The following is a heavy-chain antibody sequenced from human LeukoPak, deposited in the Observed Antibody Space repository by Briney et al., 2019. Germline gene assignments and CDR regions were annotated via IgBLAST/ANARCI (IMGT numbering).Heavy chain of an antibody. CDR3: ARDLSYGGPGYFDY. Sequence: PSETLSLTCAVYGGSFSGYYWSWIRQPPGKGLEWIGEINHSGSTNYNPSLKSRVTISVDTSKNQFSLKLSSVTAADTAVYYCARDLSYGGPGYFDYWGQGTLVTVSS. V-gene: IGHV4-34*01. D-gene: IGHD5-18*01. CDR2: INHSGST. CDR1: GGSFSGYY. J-gene: IGHJ4*02.